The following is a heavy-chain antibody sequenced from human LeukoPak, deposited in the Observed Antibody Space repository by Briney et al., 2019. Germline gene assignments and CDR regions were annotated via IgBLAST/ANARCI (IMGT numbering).Heavy chain of an antibody. Sequence: ASVKVPCKASGYTFTGYYMHWVRQAPGQGLEWMGWINPNSGGTNYAQKFQGRVTMTRDTSISTAYMELSRLRSDDTAVYYCARMGRKRYYGSGSVDYWGQGTLVTVSS. CDR1: GYTFTGYY. J-gene: IGHJ4*02. CDR2: INPNSGGT. V-gene: IGHV1-2*02. D-gene: IGHD3-10*01. CDR3: ARMGRKRYYGSGSVDY.